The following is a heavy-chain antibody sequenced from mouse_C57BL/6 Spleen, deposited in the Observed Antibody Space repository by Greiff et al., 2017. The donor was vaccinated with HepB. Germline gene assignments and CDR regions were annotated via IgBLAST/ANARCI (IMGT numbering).Heavy chain of an antibody. Sequence: DVKLVESGGGLVKPGGSLKLSCAASGFTFSSYAMSWVRQTPEKRLEWVATISDGGSYTYYPDNVKGRFTISRDNAKNNLYLQMSHLKSEDTAMYYCAREGEQLRLMFAYWGQGTLVTVSA. CDR3: AREGEQLRLMFAY. CDR2: ISDGGSYT. D-gene: IGHD3-2*02. CDR1: GFTFSSYA. J-gene: IGHJ3*01. V-gene: IGHV5-4*01.